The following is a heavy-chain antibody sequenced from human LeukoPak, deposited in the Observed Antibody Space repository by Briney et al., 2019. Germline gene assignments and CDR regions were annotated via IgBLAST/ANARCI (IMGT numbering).Heavy chain of an antibody. J-gene: IGHJ3*01. CDR3: ARAGGWARGDYKADAFDL. CDR1: GYTFTNYG. V-gene: IGHV1-18*01. CDR2: ISPYNGNT. Sequence: ASVKVSCKASGYTFTNYGISWVRQAPGQGLEWMGWISPYNGNTNYAQRLQGRVTMTPDTSTSTVYMDLRSLRSDDTAVYYCARAGGWARGDYKADAFDLWGQGTIVTVSS. D-gene: IGHD6-19*01.